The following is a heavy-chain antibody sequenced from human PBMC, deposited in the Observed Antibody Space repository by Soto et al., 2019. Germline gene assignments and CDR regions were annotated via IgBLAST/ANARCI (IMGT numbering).Heavy chain of an antibody. CDR1: CGSISNYY. CDR3: ARGVNDYGDYVTDY. J-gene: IGHJ4*02. V-gene: IGHV4-59*01. D-gene: IGHD4-17*01. CDR2: IYYSGST. Sequence: ASETLSLTCTVSCGSISNYYWSWIRQPPGKGLEWIGYIYYSGSTNYNPSLKSRVTISVDTSKNQFSLKLSSVTAADTAVYYCARGVNDYGDYVTDYWGQGTLVTVSS.